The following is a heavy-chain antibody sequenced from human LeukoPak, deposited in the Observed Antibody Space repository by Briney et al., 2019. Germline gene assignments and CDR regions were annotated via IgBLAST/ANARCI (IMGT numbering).Heavy chain of an antibody. CDR2: ISYDGSNK. D-gene: IGHD6-19*01. CDR1: GFTFNSYG. J-gene: IGHJ4*02. V-gene: IGHV3-30*18. Sequence: GGSLRLSCAASGFTFNSYGMHWVRQAPGKGLQGVAVISYDGSNKYYADSVKGRFTISRDNSKNTLYLQMNSLRGEDTAVYYCAKRREEYSSGWYYLDYWGQGTLVTVSS. CDR3: AKRREEYSSGWYYLDY.